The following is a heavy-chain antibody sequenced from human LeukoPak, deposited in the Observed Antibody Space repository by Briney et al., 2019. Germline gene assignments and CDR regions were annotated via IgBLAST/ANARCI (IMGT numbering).Heavy chain of an antibody. V-gene: IGHV3-11*01. CDR2: ISSSGSTI. J-gene: IGHJ5*02. CDR3: ARASPIGFGESNNWFDP. D-gene: IGHD3-10*01. Sequence: KPGGSLRLSCAASGFTFSDYYMSWIRQAPGKGLEWVSYISSSGSTIYYADSVKGRFTISRDNAKNSLYLQMNSLRAEDTAVYYCARASPIGFGESNNWFDPWGQGTLVTVSS. CDR1: GFTFSDYY.